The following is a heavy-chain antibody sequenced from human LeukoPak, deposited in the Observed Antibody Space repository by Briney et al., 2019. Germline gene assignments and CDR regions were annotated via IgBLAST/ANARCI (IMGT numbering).Heavy chain of an antibody. Sequence: GGSLRLSCAASGFTFSNYGMHWVRQAPGKGLEWVALIWYDRNNKYYADSVKGRFTISRDNAKNTVYLQMDSLRAEDTAVYYCVRDRTVVTLFDYWGQGTLVTVSS. CDR2: IWYDRNNK. CDR1: GFTFSNYG. CDR3: VRDRTVVTLFDY. V-gene: IGHV3-33*03. D-gene: IGHD4-23*01. J-gene: IGHJ4*02.